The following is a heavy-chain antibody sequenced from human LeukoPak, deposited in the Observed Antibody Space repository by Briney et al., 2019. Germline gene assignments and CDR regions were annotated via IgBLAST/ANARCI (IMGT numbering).Heavy chain of an antibody. CDR1: GFTFSRYW. J-gene: IGHJ6*04. D-gene: IGHD3-10*02. Sequence: GGSLRLSCAASGFTFSRYWMSWVRQTPGKGLEWVANMNQDGSEKHYADSVKGRFTISRDNAKNSLYLQMNSLRAEDTAVYYCAELGITMIGGVWGKGTTVTISS. CDR3: AELGITMIGGV. CDR2: MNQDGSEK. V-gene: IGHV3-7*01.